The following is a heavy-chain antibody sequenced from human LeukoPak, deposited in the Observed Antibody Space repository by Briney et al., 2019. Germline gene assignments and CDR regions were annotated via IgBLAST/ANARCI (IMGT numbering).Heavy chain of an antibody. Sequence: SETLSLTCTVSGYSISSGYYWGWIRQPPGKGLEWIGSIYHSGSTYYNPSLKSRVTISVDTSKNQFSLKLSSVTAADTAVYYCARDTIAVAGTGDAFDIWGQGTMVTVSS. CDR1: GYSISSGYY. CDR3: ARDTIAVAGTGDAFDI. CDR2: IYHSGST. D-gene: IGHD6-13*01. J-gene: IGHJ3*02. V-gene: IGHV4-38-2*02.